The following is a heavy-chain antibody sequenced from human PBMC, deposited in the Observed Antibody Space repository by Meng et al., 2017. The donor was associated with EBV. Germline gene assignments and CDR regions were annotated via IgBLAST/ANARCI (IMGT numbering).Heavy chain of an antibody. Sequence: QGQVGQSGAEVKKPGSSVKVSCKASGGTFSSYAISWVRQAPGQGLEWMGGIIPIFGTANYAQKFQGRVTITADESTSTAYMELSSLRSEDTAVYYCARGYYGSGSYYEVDYWSQGTLVTVSS. CDR1: GGTFSSYA. D-gene: IGHD3-10*01. V-gene: IGHV1-69*01. CDR3: ARGYYGSGSYYEVDY. J-gene: IGHJ4*02. CDR2: IIPIFGTA.